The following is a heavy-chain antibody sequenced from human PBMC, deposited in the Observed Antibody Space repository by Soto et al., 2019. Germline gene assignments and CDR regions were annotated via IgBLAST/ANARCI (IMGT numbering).Heavy chain of an antibody. CDR3: ARETGLRSSGWSYYFDF. J-gene: IGHJ4*02. CDR1: GFTLSSYS. D-gene: IGHD6-19*01. Sequence: EVQLVESGGGLVQPGGSLRLSCAASGFTLSSYSMHWVRQAPGKGLEWVSYISGSGGTIYYADSVKGRFTISRDNAKNSLSVQMNSLRVEDTAVYFCARETGLRSSGWSYYFDFWGQGTRVTVSS. V-gene: IGHV3-48*01. CDR2: ISGSGGTI.